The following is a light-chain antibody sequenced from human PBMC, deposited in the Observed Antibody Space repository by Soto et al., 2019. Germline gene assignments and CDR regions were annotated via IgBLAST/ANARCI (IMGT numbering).Light chain of an antibody. J-gene: IGKJ2*01. CDR2: GAS. CDR1: QSVSRY. CDR3: QHYNNWPYT. V-gene: IGKV3-15*01. Sequence: IVMTQSPATLSVSPGERATLSCRASQSVSRYLAWYQQKPGQAPRLLLYGASTRATGIPARFSGSGSGTEFTLTISSLQSEDFAVYYCQHYNNWPYTFGQGTKVEI.